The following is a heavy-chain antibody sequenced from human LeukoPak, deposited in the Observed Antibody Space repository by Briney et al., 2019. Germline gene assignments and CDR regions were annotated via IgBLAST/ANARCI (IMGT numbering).Heavy chain of an antibody. Sequence: PSETLSLTCTVSGGSISSYYWSWIRQPPGKGLEWIGYIYYSGSTNYNPSLKSRVTISVDTSKNQFSLKLSSVTAADTAVYYCAGVKGSSYGYYFDYWGQGTLVTVSS. CDR1: GGSISSYY. CDR3: AGVKGSSYGYYFDY. D-gene: IGHD5-18*01. V-gene: IGHV4-59*01. CDR2: IYYSGST. J-gene: IGHJ4*02.